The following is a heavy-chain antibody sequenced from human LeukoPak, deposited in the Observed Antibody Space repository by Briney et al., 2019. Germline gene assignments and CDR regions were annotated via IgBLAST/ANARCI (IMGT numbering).Heavy chain of an antibody. Sequence: SETLSLTCTVSGGSISSYYWGWIRQPPGKGLEWIGSIYHSGSTYYNPSLKSRVTISVDTSKNQFSLKLSSVTAADTAVYYCARLSEQQLVETYYYYMDVWGKGTTVTISS. J-gene: IGHJ6*03. V-gene: IGHV4-39*07. D-gene: IGHD6-13*01. CDR2: IYHSGST. CDR1: GGSISSYY. CDR3: ARLSEQQLVETYYYYMDV.